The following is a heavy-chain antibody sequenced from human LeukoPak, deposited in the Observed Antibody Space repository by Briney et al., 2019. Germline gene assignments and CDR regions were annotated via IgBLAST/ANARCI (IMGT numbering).Heavy chain of an antibody. Sequence: PSETLSLTCTVSGGSISSSSYYWGWIRQPPGKGLEWIGSIYYSGSTYYNPSLKSRVTISVDTSKNQFSLKLSSVTAADTAVYYCAKDRMKQQLVLDYWGQGTLVTVSS. CDR3: AKDRMKQQLVLDY. D-gene: IGHD6-13*01. V-gene: IGHV4-39*07. J-gene: IGHJ4*02. CDR1: GGSISSSSYY. CDR2: IYYSGST.